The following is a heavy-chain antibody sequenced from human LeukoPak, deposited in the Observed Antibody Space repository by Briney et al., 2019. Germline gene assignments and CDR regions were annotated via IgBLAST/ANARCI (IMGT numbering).Heavy chain of an antibody. V-gene: IGHV3-21*01. CDR3: ARSRQQLVRGEFDY. D-gene: IGHD6-13*01. J-gene: IGHJ4*02. CDR2: ISSNSNYI. Sequence: GGSLRLSCAASGLTFSSYSMNWVRQAPGKGLEWVSSISSNSNYIYYADSVKGRFTISRDNAKNSLYLQMNSLRAEDTAVYYCARSRQQLVRGEFDYWGQGTLVTVSS. CDR1: GLTFSSYS.